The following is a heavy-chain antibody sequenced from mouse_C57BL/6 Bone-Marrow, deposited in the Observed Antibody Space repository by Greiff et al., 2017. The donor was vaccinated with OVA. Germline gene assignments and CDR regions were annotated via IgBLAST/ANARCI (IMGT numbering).Heavy chain of an antibody. J-gene: IGHJ4*01. CDR3: TRGYSNYYAMYY. V-gene: IGHV1-15*01. CDR1: GYTFTDYE. CDR2: IDPETGGT. Sequence: VQLQESGAELVRPGASVTLSCKASGYTFTDYEMHWVKQTPVHGLEWIGAIDPETGGTAYNQKFKGKAILTVDKSSSTAYMELRSLTSEDSAVYCCTRGYSNYYAMYYWGQGTSVTVSS. D-gene: IGHD2-5*01.